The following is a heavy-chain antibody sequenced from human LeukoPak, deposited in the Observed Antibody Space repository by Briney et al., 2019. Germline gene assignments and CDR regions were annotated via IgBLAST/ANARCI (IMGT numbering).Heavy chain of an antibody. J-gene: IGHJ4*02. CDR3: ASPIAEAGPYYFDY. D-gene: IGHD6-19*01. CDR2: INSDGSST. V-gene: IGHV3-74*01. CDR1: GFTFSSYW. Sequence: GGSLRLSSAASGFTFSSYWMHWVRQAPGKGLVWVSRINSDGSSTNYADSVKGRFTISRDNAKNTLYLQINSLRAEDTAVYYCASPIAEAGPYYFDYWGQGTLVTVSS.